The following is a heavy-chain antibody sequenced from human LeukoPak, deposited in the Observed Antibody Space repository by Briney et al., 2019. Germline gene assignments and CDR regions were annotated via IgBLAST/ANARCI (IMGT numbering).Heavy chain of an antibody. Sequence: SETLSLTCTVSGGSISSGGYYWSWIRQPPGKGLEWIGYIYHSGSTYYNPSLKSRVTISVDRSKNQFSLKLSSVTAADTAVYYCARVSSPEHNNWFDPWGQGTLVTVSS. CDR1: GGSISSGGYY. D-gene: IGHD2-21*01. CDR3: ARVSSPEHNNWFDP. CDR2: IYHSGST. J-gene: IGHJ5*02. V-gene: IGHV4-30-2*01.